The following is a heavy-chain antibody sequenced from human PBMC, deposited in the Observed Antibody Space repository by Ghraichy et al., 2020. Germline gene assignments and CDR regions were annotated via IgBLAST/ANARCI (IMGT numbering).Heavy chain of an antibody. V-gene: IGHV3-48*02. J-gene: IGHJ3*02. CDR1: GFTFSSYS. CDR3: ARSIIAFDM. CDR2: ISSSSSTI. D-gene: IGHD2-21*01. Sequence: GGSLRLSCAASGFTFSSYSMNWVRQAPGKGLEWVSYISSSSSTIYYPDSVKGRFTISRDNAKNSLYWQMNSLRDEDPAGYYGARSIIAFDMWGLGTMVTVSS.